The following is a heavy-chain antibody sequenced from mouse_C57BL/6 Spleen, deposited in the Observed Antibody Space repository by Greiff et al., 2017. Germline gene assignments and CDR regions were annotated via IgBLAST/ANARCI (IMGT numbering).Heavy chain of an antibody. D-gene: IGHD2-3*01. CDR3: AREEGSMRWLLSYAMDY. Sequence: QVQLQQPGAELVRPGSSVKLSCKASGYTFTSYWMHWVKQRPIQGLEWIGNIDPSDSETHYNQKFKDKATLTVDKSSSTAYMQLSSLTSEDSAVYYCAREEGSMRWLLSYAMDYWGQGTSVTVSS. J-gene: IGHJ4*01. CDR1: GYTFTSYW. V-gene: IGHV1-52*01. CDR2: IDPSDSET.